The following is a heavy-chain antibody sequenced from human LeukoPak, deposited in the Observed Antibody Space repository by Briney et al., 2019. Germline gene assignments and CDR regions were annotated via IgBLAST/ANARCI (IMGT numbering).Heavy chain of an antibody. V-gene: IGHV6-1*01. J-gene: IGHJ3*02. CDR3: ASSSLRGSDAFDI. CDR2: TYYRSKWYT. Sequence: QTLSLTCVISGDCVSNNNAAWNWIRQSPSRGLEWLGRTYYRSKWYTDYAVSVSSRININPDASKNQFSRQLSSVTPEDTAVYYCASSSLRGSDAFDIWGKGTMVTVSS. CDR1: GDCVSNNNAA. D-gene: IGHD3-16*01.